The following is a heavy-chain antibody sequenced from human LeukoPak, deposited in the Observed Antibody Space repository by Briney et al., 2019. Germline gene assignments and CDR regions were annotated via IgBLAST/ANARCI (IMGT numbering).Heavy chain of an antibody. J-gene: IGHJ4*02. CDR2: IFYRGST. V-gene: IGHV4-59*08. Sequence: SETLSLTCTVSGGSISSYYWSWIRQPPGKGLEWVAYIFYRGSTNYNPSLKSGVTISVDMSKNQFSLNLSSVTAADTAIYYCAGGAYSYGYDFWGQGILVTVSS. CDR1: GGSISSYY. CDR3: AGGAYSYGYDF. D-gene: IGHD5-18*01.